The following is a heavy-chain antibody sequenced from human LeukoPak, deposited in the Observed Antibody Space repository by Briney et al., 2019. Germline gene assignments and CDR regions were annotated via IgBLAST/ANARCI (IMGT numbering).Heavy chain of an antibody. CDR1: GGSITSFY. D-gene: IGHD4-11*01. V-gene: IGHV4-4*09. Sequence: SETLSLTCTVSGGSITSFYWTWVRQPPEKGLEWFGYIHSSGTTNYNPPLKSRVTISVDPSRNQFSLQLRSVTAADTAVYYWSRLYSNYPYCFDNWGQGTLVTVSS. J-gene: IGHJ4*02. CDR2: IHSSGTT. CDR3: SRLYSNYPYCFDN.